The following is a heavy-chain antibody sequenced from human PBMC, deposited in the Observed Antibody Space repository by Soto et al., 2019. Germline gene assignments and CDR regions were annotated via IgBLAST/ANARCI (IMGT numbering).Heavy chain of an antibody. J-gene: IGHJ5*02. CDR3: AKDPYSSSSPDHFP. V-gene: IGHV3-23*01. CDR1: GFTFSSYA. D-gene: IGHD6-6*01. Sequence: QPGGSLRLSCAASGFTFSSYAISWVRQAPGKGLEWVSAISGSGGSTYYADSVKGRFTISRDNSKNTLYLQMNSLRAEDTAVYYCAKDPYSSSSPDHFPWGQGTLVTVSS. CDR2: ISGSGGST.